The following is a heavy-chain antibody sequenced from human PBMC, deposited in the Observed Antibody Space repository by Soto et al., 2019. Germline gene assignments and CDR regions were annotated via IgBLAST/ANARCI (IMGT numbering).Heavy chain of an antibody. CDR1: GFTFSSYG. D-gene: IGHD3-10*01. V-gene: IGHV3-30*18. CDR3: VKDDSLRLVRGIMDHYDF. Sequence: PGGSLRLSCEASGFTFSSYGMHWVRQAPGKGLEWLAVVSYDGTNQFYRDSVKGRFTVSRDNSKNRLYLQMNSLTVEDTAVYYCVKDDSLRLVRGIMDHYDFWGQGTLVTVSS. J-gene: IGHJ4*02. CDR2: VSYDGTNQ.